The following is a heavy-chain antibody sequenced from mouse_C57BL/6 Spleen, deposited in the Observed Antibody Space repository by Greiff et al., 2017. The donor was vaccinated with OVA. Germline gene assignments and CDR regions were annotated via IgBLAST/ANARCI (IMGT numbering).Heavy chain of an antibody. CDR2: IYPRSGNT. Sequence: VQLQQSGAELARPGASVKLSCKASGYTFTSYGISWVKQRTGQGLEWIGEIYPRSGNTYYNEKFKGKATLTADKSSSTAYMELRSLTSEDSAVYFCARGDYDDSAWFAYWGQGTLVTVSA. V-gene: IGHV1-81*01. D-gene: IGHD2-4*01. CDR1: GYTFTSYG. CDR3: ARGDYDDSAWFAY. J-gene: IGHJ3*01.